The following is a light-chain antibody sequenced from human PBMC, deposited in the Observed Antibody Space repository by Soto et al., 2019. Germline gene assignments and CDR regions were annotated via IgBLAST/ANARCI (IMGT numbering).Light chain of an antibody. CDR1: RSISNY. CDR2: GAY. CDR3: KQTYSGLVT. V-gene: IGKV1-39*01. Sequence: DIQMTQSPSSLSASVGDRVTITCRASRSISNYLNWYQQKTGKAPQVLIYGAYSLQSGVQPRFSGSESGTDFTLTIRSLQPEDFATYYCKQTYSGLVTFGQGTRLEIK. J-gene: IGKJ5*01.